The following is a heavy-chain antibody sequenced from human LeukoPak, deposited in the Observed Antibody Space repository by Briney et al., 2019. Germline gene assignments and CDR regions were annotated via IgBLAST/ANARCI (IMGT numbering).Heavy chain of an antibody. CDR2: IWYDGSNK. J-gene: IGHJ6*02. D-gene: IGHD2-2*01. Sequence: PGRSLRLSCAASGFTFSSYGMHWVRQAPGKGLEWVAVIWYDGSNKYYVDSVKGRFTISRDNSKNTLYLQMNSLRAEDTAVYYCARCGGDQLTQYYYYGMDVWGQGTTVTVSS. CDR3: ARCGGDQLTQYYYYGMDV. V-gene: IGHV3-33*01. CDR1: GFTFSSYG.